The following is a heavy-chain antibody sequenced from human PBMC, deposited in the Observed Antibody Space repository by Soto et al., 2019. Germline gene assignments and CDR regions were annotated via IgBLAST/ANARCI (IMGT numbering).Heavy chain of an antibody. CDR2: ISWNSGSI. D-gene: IGHD2-15*01. CDR3: AKGAPLPVEGGVY. CDR1: GFTFDDYA. Sequence: EVLLVESGGGLVQPGRSLRLSCAASGFTFDDYAMHCVRQAPGKGLEWVSGISWNSGSIGYADSVKGRFTISRDNAKHSLSLQMNSLSVDDTALYYCAKGAPLPVEGGVYWGQGTLVTVSS. V-gene: IGHV3-9*01. J-gene: IGHJ4*02.